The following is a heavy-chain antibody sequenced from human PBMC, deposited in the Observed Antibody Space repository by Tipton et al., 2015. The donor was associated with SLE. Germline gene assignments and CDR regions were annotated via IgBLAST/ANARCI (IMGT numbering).Heavy chain of an antibody. Sequence: TLSLTCTVSGGSISSSSYYWGWIRQPPGKGLEWIGSISYSGSTSYNPSLKSRVTISVDTSKNQFSLKLSSVTAADTAVYYCARIIRGVYYYYMDVWGKGTTVTVSS. V-gene: IGHV4-39*01. CDR2: ISYSGST. J-gene: IGHJ6*03. D-gene: IGHD3-10*01. CDR1: GGSISSSSYY. CDR3: ARIIRGVYYYYMDV.